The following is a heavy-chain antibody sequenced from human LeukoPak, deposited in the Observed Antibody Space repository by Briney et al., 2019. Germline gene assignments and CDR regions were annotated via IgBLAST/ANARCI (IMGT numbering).Heavy chain of an antibody. Sequence: SSETLSLTCTVSAGSIGNYYWSWIRQSPDKRLEWIGNIFYSGSTNYNPSLKSRVTIAVDTSKNQFSLKLNSVTAADTAVYYCAREVAYYGSGTYYTGWFDPWGQGTPVTVSS. CDR3: AREVAYYGSGTYYTGWFDP. J-gene: IGHJ5*02. CDR2: IFYSGST. CDR1: AGSIGNYY. D-gene: IGHD3-10*01. V-gene: IGHV4-59*01.